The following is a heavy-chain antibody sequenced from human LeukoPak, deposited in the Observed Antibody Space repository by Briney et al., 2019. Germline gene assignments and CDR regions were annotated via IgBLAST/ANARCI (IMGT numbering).Heavy chain of an antibody. CDR2: INPSGGST. CDR3: ARDWGGYSGYDPLWYFDL. Sequence: ASVKVSCKASGHTFTSYYMHWVRQAPGQGLEWMGIINPSGGSTSYAQKFQGRVTMTRDTSTSTVYMELSSLRSEDTAVYYCARDWGGYSGYDPLWYFDLWGRGTLVTVSS. D-gene: IGHD5-12*01. J-gene: IGHJ2*01. V-gene: IGHV1-46*01. CDR1: GHTFTSYY.